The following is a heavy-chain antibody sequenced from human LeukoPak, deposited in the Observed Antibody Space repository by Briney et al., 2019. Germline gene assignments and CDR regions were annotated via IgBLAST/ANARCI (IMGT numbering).Heavy chain of an antibody. V-gene: IGHV3-74*01. D-gene: IGHD6-13*01. CDR1: GCTFTNYW. Sequence: GGSRRLSLAASGCTFTNYWIHWFRHAPGKGLLWVSRIRTDRTTTTYADSVKGRFTTSRDDAKNTVYLQMNSLRVEDTAVYYCLVIIIAGSSQQWGPGTLVTVSS. CDR2: IRTDRTTT. CDR3: LVIIIAGSSQQ. J-gene: IGHJ1*01.